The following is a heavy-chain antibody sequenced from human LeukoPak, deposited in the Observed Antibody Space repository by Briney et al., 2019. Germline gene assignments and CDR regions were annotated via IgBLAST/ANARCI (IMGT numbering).Heavy chain of an antibody. D-gene: IGHD2-2*01. CDR3: ARGSSLPGDIVVVPAAQGYYYYMDV. Sequence: PSETLSLTCTVSGGSISSYYWSWIRQPAGKGLEWIGRIYTSGSTNYNPSLKSRVTISVDKSKNQFSLKLSSVTAADTAVYYCARGSSLPGDIVVVPAAQGYYYYMDVWGKGTTVTVSS. CDR2: IYTSGST. J-gene: IGHJ6*03. V-gene: IGHV4-4*07. CDR1: GGSISSYY.